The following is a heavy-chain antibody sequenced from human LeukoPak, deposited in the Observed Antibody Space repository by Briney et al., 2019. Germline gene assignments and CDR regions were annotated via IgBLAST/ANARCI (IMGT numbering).Heavy chain of an antibody. CDR1: GFTFSSYA. CDR2: ISGSGGST. D-gene: IGHD3-22*01. V-gene: IGHV3-23*01. CDR3: AKSPTYYYDSSGYSHDAFDI. Sequence: PGGSLRLSCAASGFTFSSYAMSWVRQAPGKGLEWVSAISGSGGSTYYADSVKGRFTFSRDNSKNTLYLQMNSLRAEDTAVYYCAKSPTYYYDSSGYSHDAFDIWGQGTMVTVSS. J-gene: IGHJ3*02.